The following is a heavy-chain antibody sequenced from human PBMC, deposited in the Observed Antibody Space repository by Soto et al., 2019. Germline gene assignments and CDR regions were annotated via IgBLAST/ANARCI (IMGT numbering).Heavy chain of an antibody. CDR3: AKLGSSAWSPHYYFDY. V-gene: IGHV3-23*01. D-gene: IGHD3-10*01. Sequence: GGSLRLSCAASGFAFNNYAMGWVRQAPGKGLEWVSAITGSGSDTYYLDSVKGRFTISRDNSNNTLFLQVNSLRAEDTAIYYCAKLGSSAWSPHYYFDYWGQGTLVTVSS. J-gene: IGHJ4*02. CDR2: ITGSGSDT. CDR1: GFAFNNYA.